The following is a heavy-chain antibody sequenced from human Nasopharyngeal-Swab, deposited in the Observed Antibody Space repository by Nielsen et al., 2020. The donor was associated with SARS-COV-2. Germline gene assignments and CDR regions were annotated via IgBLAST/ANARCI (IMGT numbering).Heavy chain of an antibody. CDR1: GGSISSYY. J-gene: IGHJ4*02. V-gene: IGHV4-59*01. CDR3: ARERVTDKYFDY. CDR2: IYYSGST. D-gene: IGHD2-21*02. Sequence: SETLSLTCTVSGGSISSYYWSWIRQPPGKGLEWIGYIYYSGSTNYNPSLKSRVTISEDTSKNQFSLKLSSVTAADTAVYYCARERVTDKYFDYWGQGTLVTVSS.